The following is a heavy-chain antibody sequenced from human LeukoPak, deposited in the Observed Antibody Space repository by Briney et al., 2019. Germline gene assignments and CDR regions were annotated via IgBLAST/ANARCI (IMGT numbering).Heavy chain of an antibody. CDR2: IKSKTDGGTT. CDR3: TTDRGYDPSAYYYYYMDV. J-gene: IGHJ6*03. Sequence: GGSLRLSCAASGFTFSSYWMHWVRQAPGKGLEWVGRIKSKTDGGTTDYAAPVKGRFTISRDDSKNTLYLQMNSLKTEDTAVYYCTTDRGYDPSAYYYYYMDVWGKGTTVTISS. D-gene: IGHD5-12*01. CDR1: GFTFSSYW. V-gene: IGHV3-15*01.